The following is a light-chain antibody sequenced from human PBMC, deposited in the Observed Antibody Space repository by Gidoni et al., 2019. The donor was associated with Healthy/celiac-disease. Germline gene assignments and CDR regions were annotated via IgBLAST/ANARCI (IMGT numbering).Light chain of an antibody. V-gene: IGKV3-20*01. CDR2: GAS. CDR1: QRVSSSY. Sequence: EIVLTQSPGPLLLSPGERATLSCRTSQRVSSSYLAWYQQKPGQAPRLLIYGASSRATGIPDRFSGSGSGTDFTLTISRLEPEDFAVYYCQQYGSSPRTFGQGTKVEIK. J-gene: IGKJ1*01. CDR3: QQYGSSPRT.